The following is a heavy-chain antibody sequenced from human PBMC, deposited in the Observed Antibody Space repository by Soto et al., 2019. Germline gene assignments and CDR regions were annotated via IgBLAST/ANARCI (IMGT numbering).Heavy chain of an antibody. CDR1: GFTFSGSA. D-gene: IGHD3-10*01. V-gene: IGHV3-73*01. Sequence: GGSLRLSCAASGFTFSGSAMHWVRQASGKGLEWVGRIRSKANSYATAYAASVKGRFTISRDDSKNTAYLQMNSLKTEDTAVYYCTRAREVRGVMTLRYNWFDPWGQGTLVTVSS. CDR2: IRSKANSYAT. CDR3: TRAREVRGVMTLRYNWFDP. J-gene: IGHJ5*02.